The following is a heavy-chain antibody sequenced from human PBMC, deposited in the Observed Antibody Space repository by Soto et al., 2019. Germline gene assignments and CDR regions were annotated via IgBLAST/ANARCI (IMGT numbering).Heavy chain of an antibody. CDR3: ARDSYGGTYNWFDP. Sequence: QVQLQESGPGLVKPSGTLSLTCAVSGGSISSSNWWSWVRQPPGKGLEWIGEIYHSGSTNYNPSLKRRVTRSVDKSKDQFSLKLRSVTAADTAVYYCARDSYGGTYNWFDPWGQGTLVTVSS. J-gene: IGHJ5*02. CDR1: GGSISSSNW. V-gene: IGHV4-4*02. CDR2: IYHSGST. D-gene: IGHD2-15*01.